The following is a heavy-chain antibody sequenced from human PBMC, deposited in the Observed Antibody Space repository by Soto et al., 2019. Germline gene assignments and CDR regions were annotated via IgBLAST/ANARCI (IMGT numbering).Heavy chain of an antibody. CDR3: ASEEVPALYYYSGMDV. CDR1: GGSFSGYY. Sequence: PSETLSLTCAVYGGSFSGYYWSWIRQPPGKGLEWIGEINHSGSTNYNPSLKSRVTISVDTSKNQFSLKLSSVTAADTAVYYCASEEVPALYYYSGMDVWGQGPTVTVYS. CDR2: INHSGST. D-gene: IGHD2-2*01. V-gene: IGHV4-34*01. J-gene: IGHJ6*02.